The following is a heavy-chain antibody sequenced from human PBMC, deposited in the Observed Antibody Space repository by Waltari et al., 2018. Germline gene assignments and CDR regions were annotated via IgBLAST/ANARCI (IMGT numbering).Heavy chain of an antibody. CDR2: IDQSGTT. V-gene: IGHV4-34*02. Sequence: QVQLQQWGAGLLKPSDTLSLTCASYVSSFSGYSWSWLRQPPGRGLEWIGEIDQSGTTNYNPSLKSRVTMSVDTSKSQFSLRLSSVTAADTAVYYCARSIPRSDFWGQGALVTVSS. CDR1: VSSFSGYS. J-gene: IGHJ4*02. CDR3: ARSIPRSDF. D-gene: IGHD2-21*01.